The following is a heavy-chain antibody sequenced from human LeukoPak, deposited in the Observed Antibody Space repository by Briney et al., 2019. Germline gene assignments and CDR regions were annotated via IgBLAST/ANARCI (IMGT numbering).Heavy chain of an antibody. J-gene: IGHJ4*02. V-gene: IGHV3-64*01. CDR1: GFTFSRYA. Sequence: QPGRSLRLSCAGSGFTFSRYAMPWVRQAPGKGLEYVAVISSIGHITYYANSVKGRFTISRDNSKNILYLQMGSLRVEDMAVYYCTRDAGSKSDFDYWGQGTLVTVSS. CDR3: TRDAGSKSDFDY. D-gene: IGHD1-26*01. CDR2: ISSIGHIT.